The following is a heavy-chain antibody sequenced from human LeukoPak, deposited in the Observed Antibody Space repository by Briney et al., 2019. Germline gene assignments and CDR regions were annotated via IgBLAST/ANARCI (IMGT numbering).Heavy chain of an antibody. Sequence: GGSLRLSCAASGFNFSNYDMHWVRQAPGKGLEWVAFIRYDGSDKYYADSVKGRFTISRDNSKNTLYLQMNGLRTEDTAVYYCAKGDTSWGQGTLATVSS. J-gene: IGHJ5*02. V-gene: IGHV3-30*02. CDR1: GFNFSNYD. CDR2: IRYDGSDK. D-gene: IGHD2-21*02. CDR3: AKGDTS.